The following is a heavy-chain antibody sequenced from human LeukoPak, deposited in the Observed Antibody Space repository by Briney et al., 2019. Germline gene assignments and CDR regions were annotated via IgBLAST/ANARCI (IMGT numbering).Heavy chain of an antibody. CDR1: GFTFDDYA. CDR2: ISWNSGSI. D-gene: IGHD3-22*01. V-gene: IGHV3-9*01. CDR3: ARVRSGYYVDY. J-gene: IGHJ4*02. Sequence: GGSLRLSCAASGFTFDDYAMHWVRQAPGKGLEWVSGISWNSGSIGYADSVKGRFTISRDNAKNSLYLQMNSLGAEDTAVYYCARVRSGYYVDYWGQGTLVTVSS.